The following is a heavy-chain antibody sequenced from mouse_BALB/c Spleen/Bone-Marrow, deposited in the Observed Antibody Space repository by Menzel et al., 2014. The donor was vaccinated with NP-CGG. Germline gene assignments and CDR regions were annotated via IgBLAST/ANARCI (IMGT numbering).Heavy chain of an antibody. J-gene: IGHJ3*01. Sequence: EVMLVESGAELVKPGASVKLSCTASGFNIKDTYMYWVKQRPEQGLEWIGRIGPANGNTKYDPKFQDKATITADTSSNTAYLQLSSLTSEDTAVYYCARYYYGSSLSAYWGQGTLVTVSA. CDR2: IGPANGNT. CDR1: GFNIKDTY. V-gene: IGHV14-3*02. D-gene: IGHD1-1*01. CDR3: ARYYYGSSLSAY.